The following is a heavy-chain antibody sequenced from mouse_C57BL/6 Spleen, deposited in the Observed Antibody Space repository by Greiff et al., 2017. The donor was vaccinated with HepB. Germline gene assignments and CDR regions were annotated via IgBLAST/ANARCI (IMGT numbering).Heavy chain of an antibody. V-gene: IGHV5-9-1*02. J-gene: IGHJ3*01. D-gene: IGHD2-4*01. Sequence: EVQLVESGEGLVKPGGSLKLSCAASGFTFSSYAMSWVRQTPEKRLEWVAYISSGGDYIYYADTVKGRFTISRDNARNTLYLQMSSLKSEDTAMYYCTRDGGLRRGRLFAYWGQGTLVTVSA. CDR2: ISSGGDYI. CDR1: GFTFSSYA. CDR3: TRDGGLRRGRLFAY.